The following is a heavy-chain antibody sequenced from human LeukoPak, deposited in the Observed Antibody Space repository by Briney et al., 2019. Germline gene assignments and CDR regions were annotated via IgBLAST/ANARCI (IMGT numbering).Heavy chain of an antibody. CDR2: ISGSGVNT. J-gene: IGHJ4*02. Sequence: GGPLRLSCAASGFTYIKYPMSWVPQAPGKALEWVSAISGSGVNTYYADSVKGRFTISRDNSKNTLYLQMNSLRAEDTAVYYCAKTYYDFWSGYRDWGQGTLVTVSS. D-gene: IGHD3-3*01. V-gene: IGHV3-23*01. CDR3: AKTYYDFWSGYRD. CDR1: GFTYIKYP.